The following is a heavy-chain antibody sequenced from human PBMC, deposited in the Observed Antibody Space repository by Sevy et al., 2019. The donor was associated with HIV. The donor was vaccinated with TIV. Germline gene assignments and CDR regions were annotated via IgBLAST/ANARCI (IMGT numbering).Heavy chain of an antibody. CDR2: ISGSGGST. J-gene: IGHJ3*02. CDR1: GFIFNSYV. D-gene: IGHD2-2*01. V-gene: IGHV3-23*01. Sequence: GGSLRLSCAASGFIFNSYVMNWVRQAPGKGLEWVSGISGSGGSTYYADSVKGRFTISRDNSRNTLDLQMNSLRAEDTAVYYFAGISSIVGVGHIWGQGTMVTVSS. CDR3: AGISSIVGVGHI.